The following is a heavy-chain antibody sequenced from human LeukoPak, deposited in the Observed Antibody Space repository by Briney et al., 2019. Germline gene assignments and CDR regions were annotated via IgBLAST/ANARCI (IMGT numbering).Heavy chain of an antibody. CDR3: AKSSGSGSSLDAFDI. J-gene: IGHJ3*02. V-gene: IGHV3-48*03. D-gene: IGHD3-10*01. CDR1: GFTFSSYE. CDR2: ISSSGSTI. Sequence: PGGSLRLSCAASGFTFSSYEMNWVRRAPGKGLEWVSYISSSGSTIYYADSVKGRFTISRDNAKNSLYLQMNSLRAEDMALYYCAKSSGSGSSLDAFDIWGQGTMVTVSS.